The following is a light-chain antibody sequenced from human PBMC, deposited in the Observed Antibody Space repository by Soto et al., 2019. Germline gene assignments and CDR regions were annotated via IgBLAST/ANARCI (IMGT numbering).Light chain of an antibody. J-gene: IGKJ1*01. CDR2: GAS. CDR3: QHYNNWPPWT. Sequence: EIVMTQSPVTLSVSPGERATLSCRASQSVRSNLAWYQQKPGQAPRLLIYGASTRATGVPARFSGSGSGTEFTLTIGSLQSEDFAVYYCQHYNNWPPWTFGQGTKVEIK. V-gene: IGKV3-15*01. CDR1: QSVRSN.